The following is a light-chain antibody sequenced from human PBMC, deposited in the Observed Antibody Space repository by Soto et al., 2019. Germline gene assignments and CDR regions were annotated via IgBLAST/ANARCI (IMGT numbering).Light chain of an antibody. J-gene: IGLJ1*01. Sequence: QSALAQPSSASVSPGQSVTISCTGTSSDVGLYDYVSWYQQHPGKVPKLLIYEVTQRPSGVPDRFSGSKSGNTASLTVSGLQAEDEADYYCSSYGGNSNYVFGTGTKVTVL. CDR1: SSDVGLYDY. CDR3: SSYGGNSNYV. V-gene: IGLV2-8*01. CDR2: EVT.